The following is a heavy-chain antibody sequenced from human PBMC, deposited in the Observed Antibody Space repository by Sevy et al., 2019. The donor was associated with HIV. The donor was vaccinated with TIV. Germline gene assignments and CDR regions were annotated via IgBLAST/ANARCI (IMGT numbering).Heavy chain of an antibody. CDR2: ISYDGSNK. CDR3: AKDGGRSFVEYYFDY. CDR1: GFTFSSYG. V-gene: IGHV3-30*18. J-gene: IGHJ4*02. Sequence: GGSLRLSCAASGFTFSSYGMHWVRQAPGKGLEWVAVISYDGSNKYYADSVKGRFTISRDNSKNTLYLQMNSLRAEDTAVYYCAKDGGRSFVEYYFDYWGQGTLVTVSS. D-gene: IGHD3-9*01.